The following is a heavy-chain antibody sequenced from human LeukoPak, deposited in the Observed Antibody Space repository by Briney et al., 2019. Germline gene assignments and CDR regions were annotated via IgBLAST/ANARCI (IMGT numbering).Heavy chain of an antibody. J-gene: IGHJ4*02. CDR2: INTDGSST. D-gene: IGHD3-3*01. CDR3: ARVGDFWSGYLNY. CDR1: GFTFSSYW. V-gene: IGHV3-74*01. Sequence: PGGSLRLSCVASGFTFSSYWMHWVRQAPGKGLVWVSRINTDGSSTSYADSVKGRFTISRDNAKNTLYLQMNSLRAEDTAVYYCARVGDFWSGYLNYWGQGTLVTVSS.